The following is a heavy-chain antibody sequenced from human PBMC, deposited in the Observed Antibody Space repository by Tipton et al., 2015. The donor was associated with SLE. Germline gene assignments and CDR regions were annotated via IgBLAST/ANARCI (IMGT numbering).Heavy chain of an antibody. D-gene: IGHD6-13*01. CDR3: ARDGSSWPFDY. Sequence: TLSLTCAVYGGSFSGYYWSWIRQPPGKGLEWIGEINHSGSTNYNPSLKSRVTISVDTSKNQFSLKLSSVTAADTAVYYCARDGSSWPFDYWGQGTLVTASS. V-gene: IGHV4-34*01. CDR2: INHSGST. CDR1: GGSFSGYY. J-gene: IGHJ4*02.